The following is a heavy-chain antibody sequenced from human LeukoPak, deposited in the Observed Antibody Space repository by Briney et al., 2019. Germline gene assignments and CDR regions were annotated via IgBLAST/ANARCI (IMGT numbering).Heavy chain of an antibody. CDR3: ASRIAVSHDAFDI. J-gene: IGHJ3*02. CDR2: IYYSGST. D-gene: IGHD6-19*01. V-gene: IGHV4-39*07. CDR1: GGSISSSSYY. Sequence: PSETLSLTCTVSGGSISSSSYYWGWIRQPPGKGLEWIGSIYYSGSTYYNPSLKSRVTISVDRSKNQFSLKLSSVTAADTAVYYCASRIAVSHDAFDIWGQGTMVTVSS.